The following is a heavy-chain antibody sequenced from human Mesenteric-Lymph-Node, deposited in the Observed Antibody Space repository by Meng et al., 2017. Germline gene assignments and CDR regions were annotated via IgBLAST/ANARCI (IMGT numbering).Heavy chain of an antibody. D-gene: IGHD1-26*01. CDR1: GGSLSGAY. J-gene: IGHJ5*02. CDR3: ARGQRSYSGSYPEWFDP. V-gene: IGHV4-34*01. Sequence: QGQLQQWGAGLLKPSETRSLTCAVNGGSLSGAYWNWIRQPPGKGLEWIGEIIHGGSPSYNPSLKSRVTISIDTSKNQLSLMLSSVTAADTAVYYCARGQRSYSGSYPEWFDPWGQGTLVTVSS. CDR2: IIHGGSP.